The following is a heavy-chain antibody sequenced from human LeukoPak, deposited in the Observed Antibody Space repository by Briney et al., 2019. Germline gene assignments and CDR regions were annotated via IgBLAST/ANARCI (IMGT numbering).Heavy chain of an antibody. CDR2: IVVGSDNT. D-gene: IGHD2-15*01. CDR3: AADLGYCSGGRCHLDY. Sequence: SVKVSCKTSGFTFTSSAMQWVRQARGQRLEWIGWIVVGSDNTNYAQKFQERVTITRDMSTSTAYMELSSLRSEDTAVYYCAADLGYCSGGRCHLDYWGQGTLVTVSS. V-gene: IGHV1-58*02. CDR1: GFTFTSSA. J-gene: IGHJ4*02.